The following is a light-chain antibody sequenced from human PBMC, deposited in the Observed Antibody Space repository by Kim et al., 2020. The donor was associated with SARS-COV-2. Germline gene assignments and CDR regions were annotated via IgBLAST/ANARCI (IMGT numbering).Light chain of an antibody. CDR1: QRISTS. CDR3: QQTYSTPL. CDR2: AAS. V-gene: IGKV1-39*01. J-gene: IGKJ3*01. Sequence: SASVGDTVTITCRASQRISTSLNWYQYKPGRAPKLLIYAASNLQSGVPSRFSGSGSGTDFTLTISGLQPEDFVTYYCQQTYSTPLFGPGTKVDIK.